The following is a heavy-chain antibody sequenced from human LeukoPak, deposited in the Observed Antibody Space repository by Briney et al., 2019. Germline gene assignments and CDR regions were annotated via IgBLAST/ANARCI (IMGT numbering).Heavy chain of an antibody. J-gene: IGHJ5*02. V-gene: IGHV3-64*01. D-gene: IGHD3-10*01. Sequence: PGGSLRLSCAASGFTFSSYAMHWVRQAPGKGLEYVSAISSNGGSTYYANSVKGRFTISRDNSKKTLYLQMGSLRAEDMAVYYCARASGSSWFDPWGQGTLVTVSS. CDR1: GFTFSSYA. CDR2: ISSNGGST. CDR3: ARASGSSWFDP.